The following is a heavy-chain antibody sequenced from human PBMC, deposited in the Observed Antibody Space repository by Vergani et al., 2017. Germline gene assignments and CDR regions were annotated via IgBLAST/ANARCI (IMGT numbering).Heavy chain of an antibody. V-gene: IGHV3-30*18. CDR3: AKHFRGWGSDY. D-gene: IGHD3-16*01. Sequence: QVHLVESGGGVVQPGRSLRLSCVVSGFTSSYYGMHWVRQAPGKGLEWVAVISYDGTQKYYADSVKGRFTISRDNSKSTLYLQMNSLRTDDTATYYCAKHFRGWGSDYWGQGTQVIVSS. J-gene: IGHJ4*02. CDR2: ISYDGTQK. CDR1: GFTSSYYG.